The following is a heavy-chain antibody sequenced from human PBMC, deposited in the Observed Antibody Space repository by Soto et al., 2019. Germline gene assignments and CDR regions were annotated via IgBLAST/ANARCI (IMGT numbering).Heavy chain of an antibody. J-gene: IGHJ4*02. CDR1: GYTFTSYA. CDR3: ARDPADGDATVGDY. V-gene: IGHV1-3*01. D-gene: IGHD4-17*01. Sequence: QVQLVQSGAEVKKPGASVKVSCKASGYTFTSYAMHWVRQAPGQRLEWMGWINAGNGNTKYSQKFQGRVTITRDTAASTAYMELSSLRSADTDGYYCARDPADGDATVGDYWGQGTLVTVSS. CDR2: INAGNGNT.